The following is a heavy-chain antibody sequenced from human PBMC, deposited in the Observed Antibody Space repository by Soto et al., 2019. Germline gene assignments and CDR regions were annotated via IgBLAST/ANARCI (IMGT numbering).Heavy chain of an antibody. V-gene: IGHV3-30*14. CDR1: GFTFARFA. D-gene: IGHD1-26*01. CDR2: ISEDGHDI. J-gene: IGHJ5*02. Sequence: QVDVVESGGGLVQPGTSLRISCAASGFTFARFAMHWVRQAPGKGLEWVADISEDGHDINYADSVRGRFSISRDDSKKTLYLQMDSLRIEDTAVYYCTRDQGGSYDSWFDPWGQGTLVTVSS. CDR3: TRDQGGSYDSWFDP.